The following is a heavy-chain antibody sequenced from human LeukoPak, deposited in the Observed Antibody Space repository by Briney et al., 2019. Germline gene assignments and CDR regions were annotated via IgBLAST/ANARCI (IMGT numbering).Heavy chain of an antibody. CDR2: IYSGDVT. V-gene: IGHV3-53*01. CDR1: GFTVSSNY. D-gene: IGHD3-9*01. Sequence: GGSLRLSCAASGFTVSSNYMSWVRQAPGKGLEWVSVIYSGDVTYYADSVKGRFTISRDNSKNTLFLQMNSLRVEDTAVYYCARAYYMYYNALRKMGYFDYWGQGTQVTVSS. CDR3: ARAYYMYYNALRKMGYFDY. J-gene: IGHJ4*02.